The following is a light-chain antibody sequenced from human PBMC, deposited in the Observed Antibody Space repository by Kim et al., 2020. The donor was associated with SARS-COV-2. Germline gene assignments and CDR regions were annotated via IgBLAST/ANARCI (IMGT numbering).Light chain of an antibody. V-gene: IGKV1-5*03. CDR1: QSISSW. CDR2: KAS. Sequence: DIQMTQSPSTLSASVGDRVTITCRASQSISSWLAWYQQKPGKAPKLLIYKASSLKSGVPSRFSGSGSGTEFTLTISSLQPDDFATYYCQQYKSNSSAWTFGQGTKVDIK. CDR3: QQYKSNSSAWT. J-gene: IGKJ1*01.